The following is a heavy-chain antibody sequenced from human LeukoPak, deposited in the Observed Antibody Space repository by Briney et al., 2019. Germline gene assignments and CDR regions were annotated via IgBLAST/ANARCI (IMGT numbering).Heavy chain of an antibody. V-gene: IGHV4-59*01. Sequence: PSETLSLTCTVSGGSISSYYWSWIRQPPGKGLEWIGYIYYTGITNYNPSLKSRVTISVDTSKNQFSLNLNSVTAADTAVYYCATSQCGSDCYLAGDYWGQGTLVTVSS. CDR1: GGSISSYY. CDR2: IYYTGIT. D-gene: IGHD2-21*02. J-gene: IGHJ4*02. CDR3: ATSQCGSDCYLAGDY.